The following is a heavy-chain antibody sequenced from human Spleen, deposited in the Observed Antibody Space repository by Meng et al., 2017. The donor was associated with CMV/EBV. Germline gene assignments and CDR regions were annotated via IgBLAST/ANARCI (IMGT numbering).Heavy chain of an antibody. V-gene: IGHV4-4*07. CDR2: IYTSGST. CDR3: ARHYDFWSGYSYYFDY. CDR1: GGSISSYY. D-gene: IGHD3-3*01. Sequence: QVQLKESRPGLVKPSETLSLTCTVSGGSISSYYWSWIRQPAGKGLEWIGRIYTSGSTNYNPSLKSRVTMSVDTSKNQFSLKLSSVTAADTAVYYCARHYDFWSGYSYYFDYWGQGTLVTVSS. J-gene: IGHJ4*02.